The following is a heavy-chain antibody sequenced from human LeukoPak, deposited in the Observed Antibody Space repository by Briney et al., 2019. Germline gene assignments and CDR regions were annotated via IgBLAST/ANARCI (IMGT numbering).Heavy chain of an antibody. D-gene: IGHD3-3*01. CDR1: GGSISSDY. J-gene: IGHJ5*02. CDR2: MYYSGST. CDR3: ARVGENYDFWSGGTNWFDP. V-gene: IGHV4-59*08. Sequence: PSETLSLTCTVSGGSISSDYWSWIRQPPGKGLEWIGYMYYSGSTNYNPSLKSRVTISVDTSKNQFSLKLSSVTAADTAVYYCARVGENYDFWSGGTNWFDPWGQGTLVTVSS.